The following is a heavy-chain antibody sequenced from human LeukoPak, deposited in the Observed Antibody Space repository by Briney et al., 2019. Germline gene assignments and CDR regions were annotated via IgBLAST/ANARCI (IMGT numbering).Heavy chain of an antibody. Sequence: GGSLRLSCAASGFTFSRYAMSWVRQAPGKGLEWVSGISGDGVSTYYADSVKGRFTISRDDSKNTLYLQMNTLRAEDTAVYFCAKRSRYSSSSVDCWGQGTLVTVSS. D-gene: IGHD6-6*01. V-gene: IGHV3-23*01. J-gene: IGHJ4*02. CDR1: GFTFSRYA. CDR2: ISGDGVST. CDR3: AKRSRYSSSSVDC.